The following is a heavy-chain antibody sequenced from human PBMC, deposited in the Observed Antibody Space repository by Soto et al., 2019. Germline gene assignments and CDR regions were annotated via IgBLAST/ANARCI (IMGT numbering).Heavy chain of an antibody. CDR1: GGSISSSSYY. D-gene: IGHD6-6*01. CDR2: IYYSVST. Sequence: QLQLQESGPGLVKPSETLSLTCTVSGGSISSSSYYWGWIRQPPGKGLEWIGTIYYSVSTYYNPSLQSRVTISVDTSKNPFSLKLSSVTAADTAVSYCARLYGSSLFDYWGQGTLVTVSS. V-gene: IGHV4-39*01. J-gene: IGHJ4*02. CDR3: ARLYGSSLFDY.